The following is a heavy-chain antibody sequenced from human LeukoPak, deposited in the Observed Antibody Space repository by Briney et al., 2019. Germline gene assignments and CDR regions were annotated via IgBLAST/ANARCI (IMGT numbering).Heavy chain of an antibody. CDR3: AREGYDSSTTFDY. V-gene: IGHV3-23*01. J-gene: IGHJ4*02. D-gene: IGHD3-22*01. Sequence: GGSLRLSCAASGFTFSSYAMSWVRQAPGKGLEWVSAISGSGGSTYYADSVKGRFTISRDNAKNSLYLQMNSLRAEDTAVYFCAREGYDSSTTFDYWGQGTLATVSS. CDR2: ISGSGGST. CDR1: GFTFSSYA.